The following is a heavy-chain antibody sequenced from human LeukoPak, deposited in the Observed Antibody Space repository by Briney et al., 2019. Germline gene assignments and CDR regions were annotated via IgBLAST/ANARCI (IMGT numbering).Heavy chain of an antibody. CDR3: AKDSAITMAHYFDY. CDR2: IWYDGSNK. D-gene: IGHD3-10*01. J-gene: IGHJ4*02. CDR1: GFAFSSYG. V-gene: IGHV3-33*06. Sequence: GGSLRLSCAASGFAFSSYGMHWVRQAPGKGLEWVAVIWYDGSNKYYADSVKGRFTISRDNSKNTLYLQMNSLRAEDTAVYYCAKDSAITMAHYFDYWGQGTLVTVSS.